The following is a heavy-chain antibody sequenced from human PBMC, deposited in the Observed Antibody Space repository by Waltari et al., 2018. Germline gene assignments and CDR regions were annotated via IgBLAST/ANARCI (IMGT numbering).Heavy chain of an antibody. J-gene: IGHJ1*01. Sequence: QVQIVAAGAVVTKPGFSVKVSCKASRGTLRRYGISWVRQAPGQGLEWRGGIIPIFGTANYAQKFQGRVTITTDESTSTAYMELSSLRSEDTAVYYCARDHQHWGQGTLVTVSS. CDR1: RGTLRRYG. CDR3: ARDHQH. V-gene: IGHV1-69*05. CDR2: IIPIFGTA.